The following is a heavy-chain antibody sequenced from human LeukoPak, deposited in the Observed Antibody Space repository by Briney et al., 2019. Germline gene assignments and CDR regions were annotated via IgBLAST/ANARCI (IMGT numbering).Heavy chain of an antibody. CDR1: GGSISSYY. CDR3: ARHTDYQLRSGYYYRMDV. V-gene: IGHV4-59*08. Sequence: SETLSLTCAVSGGSISSYYWSWIRRPPGKGLEWIGYIYYTGSTDYIPSLKSRVTISVDTSKNQFSLKLRSVTAADTAVYYCARHTDYQLRSGYYYRMDVWGQGTTVTVSS. CDR2: IYYTGST. J-gene: IGHJ6*02. D-gene: IGHD2-2*01.